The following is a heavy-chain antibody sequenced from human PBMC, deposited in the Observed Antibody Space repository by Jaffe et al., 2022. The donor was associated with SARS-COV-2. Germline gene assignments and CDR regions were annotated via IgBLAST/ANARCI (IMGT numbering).Heavy chain of an antibody. V-gene: IGHV3-21*01. D-gene: IGHD6-6*01. J-gene: IGHJ4*02. CDR3: AATSSAARPLDY. CDR1: GFTFSSYS. Sequence: EVQLVESGGGLVKPGGSLRLSCAASGFTFSSYSMNWVRQAPGKGLEWVSSISSSSSYIYYADSVKGRFTISRDNAKNSLYLQMNSLRAEDTAVYYCAATSSAARPLDYWGQGTLVTVSS. CDR2: ISSSSSYI.